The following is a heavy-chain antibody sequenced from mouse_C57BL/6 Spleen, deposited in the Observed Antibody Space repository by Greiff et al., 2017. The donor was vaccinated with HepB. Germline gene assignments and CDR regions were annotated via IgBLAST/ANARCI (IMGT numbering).Heavy chain of an antibody. CDR2: INYDGSST. Sequence: EVMLVESEGGLVQPGSSMKLSCTASGFTFSDYYMAWVRQVPEKGLEWVANINYDGSSTYYLDSLKSRFIISKDNAKNILYLQMSSLKSEDTATECCEREDGGSSLYYYAMDYWGQGTSVTVSS. D-gene: IGHD1-1*01. V-gene: IGHV5-16*01. CDR1: GFTFSDYY. CDR3: EREDGGSSLYYYAMDY. J-gene: IGHJ4*01.